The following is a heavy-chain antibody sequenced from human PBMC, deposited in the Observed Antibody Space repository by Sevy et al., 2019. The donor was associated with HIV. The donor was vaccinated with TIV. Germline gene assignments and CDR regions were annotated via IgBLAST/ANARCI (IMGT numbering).Heavy chain of an antibody. CDR3: AKDKEAAGAPTYGMDV. CDR1: GFTFDDYA. D-gene: IGHD6-13*01. Sequence: GGSLRLSCAASGFTFDDYAMHWVRQAPGKGLEWVSGISWNSGSIGYADSVKGRFTISRDNAKNSLYLQMNSLRAEDTALYYCAKDKEAAGAPTYGMDVWGQGTTVTVSS. V-gene: IGHV3-9*01. CDR2: ISWNSGSI. J-gene: IGHJ6*02.